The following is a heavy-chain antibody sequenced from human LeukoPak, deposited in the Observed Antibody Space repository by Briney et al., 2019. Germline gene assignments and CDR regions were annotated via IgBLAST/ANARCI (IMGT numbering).Heavy chain of an antibody. CDR3: ARSHSGLVALLFDHAFDI. CDR1: GFTFSSYS. V-gene: IGHV3-48*02. CDR2: ISSSSSTI. D-gene: IGHD6-25*01. Sequence: PGVSLRLSCAASGFTFSSYSMKWVRQAPGKGLEGVSYISSSSSTIYYADSVKGRFTISRDNAKNSLYLQMNRLRDEDTAVYYCARSHSGLVALLFDHAFDIWGQGTMVTVSS. J-gene: IGHJ3*02.